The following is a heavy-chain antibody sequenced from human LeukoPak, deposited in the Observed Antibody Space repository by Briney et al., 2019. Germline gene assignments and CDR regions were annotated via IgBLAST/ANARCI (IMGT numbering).Heavy chain of an antibody. D-gene: IGHD6-13*01. CDR2: IYHSGST. J-gene: IGHJ4*02. V-gene: IGHV4-4*02. Sequence: SETLSLTCAVSGGSISSSNWWSWVRQPPGKGLEWIGEIYHSGSTNYNPSLKSRVTISVDKSKNQFSLKLSSVTAADTAVYYCARSRYSSSWSLDYWGQGTLVTVSS. CDR1: GGSISSSNW. CDR3: ARSRYSSSWSLDY.